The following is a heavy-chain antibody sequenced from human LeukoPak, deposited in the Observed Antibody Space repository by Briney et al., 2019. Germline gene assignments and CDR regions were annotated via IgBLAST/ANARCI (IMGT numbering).Heavy chain of an antibody. CDR2: ITSSSSYI. D-gene: IGHD6-25*01. CDR3: ARDYSTGYGPYYFDY. CDR1: GFTFSSYT. J-gene: IGHJ4*02. V-gene: IGHV3-21*01. Sequence: GGSLRLSCAASGFTFSSYTMNWVRQAPGKGLEWVSSITSSSSYIYYADPVKGRFTISRDNAKNSLYLQMNSLRAEDTAVYYCARDYSTGYGPYYFDYWGQGTLVTASS.